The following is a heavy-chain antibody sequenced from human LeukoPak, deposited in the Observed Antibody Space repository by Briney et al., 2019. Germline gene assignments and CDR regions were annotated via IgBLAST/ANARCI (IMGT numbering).Heavy chain of an antibody. D-gene: IGHD6-6*01. J-gene: IGHJ4*02. Sequence: GASVKVSCKASGYTFTGYHMHWVRQAPGQGLEGMGWTAPNSGGTNYAQKFQGRVTMTRDTSVSTAYMEVSRLTSDDTAVYYCAREYGSSSGRLYDYWGQGTLVTVSS. V-gene: IGHV1-2*02. CDR3: AREYGSSSGRLYDY. CDR1: GYTFTGYH. CDR2: TAPNSGGT.